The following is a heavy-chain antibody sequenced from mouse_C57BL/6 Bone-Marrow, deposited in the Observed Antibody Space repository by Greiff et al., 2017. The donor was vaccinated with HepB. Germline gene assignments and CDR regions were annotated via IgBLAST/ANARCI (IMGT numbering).Heavy chain of an antibody. CDR1: GYTFTSYW. J-gene: IGHJ1*03. D-gene: IGHD1-1*01. CDR3: ARSPYHYTRGLEYFDV. V-gene: IGHV1-72*01. CDR2: IDPNSGGT. Sequence: QVQLQQSGAELVKPGASVKLSCKASGYTFTSYWMHWVKQRPGRGLEWIGRIDPNSGGTKYNEKFKSKATLTVDKPSSTAYMQLSSLTSEDSAVYYCARSPYHYTRGLEYFDVWGTGTTVTVSS.